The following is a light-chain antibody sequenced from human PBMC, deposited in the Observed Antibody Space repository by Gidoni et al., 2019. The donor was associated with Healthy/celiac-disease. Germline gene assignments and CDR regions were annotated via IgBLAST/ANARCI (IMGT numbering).Light chain of an antibody. CDR3: AAWDDSLNGWV. J-gene: IGLJ3*02. CDR1: SSNNGSNT. Sequence: QSVLTQPPSASGPPGQGVTISCSGSSSNNGSNTVNWYQQLPGTAPKLLIYSNNQRPSGVPDRFSGSKSGTSASLAISGLQSEDEADYYCAAWDDSLNGWVFGGGTKLTVL. V-gene: IGLV1-44*01. CDR2: SNN.